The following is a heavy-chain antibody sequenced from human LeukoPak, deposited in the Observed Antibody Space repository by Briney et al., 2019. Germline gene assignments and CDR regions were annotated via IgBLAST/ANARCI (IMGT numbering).Heavy chain of an antibody. V-gene: IGHV3-48*01. CDR1: GFAFSSYG. J-gene: IGHJ5*02. CDR3: ARFRPDTNWFDP. D-gene: IGHD1-14*01. Sequence: GGSLRLSCAASGFAFSSYGMNWVRQAPGKGLEWVSYISSSATTIYYADSVKGRFTISRDNAKNSLYLQMNSLRAEDSAVYYCARFRPDTNWFDPWGQGTLVTVSS. CDR2: ISSSATTI.